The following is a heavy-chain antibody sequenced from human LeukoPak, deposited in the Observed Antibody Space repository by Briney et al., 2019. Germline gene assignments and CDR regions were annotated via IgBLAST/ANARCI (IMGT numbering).Heavy chain of an antibody. J-gene: IGHJ5*02. D-gene: IGHD3-22*01. V-gene: IGHV4-34*01. CDR2: MNQSGST. CDR1: GASFNGYS. Sequence: SETPSLTCALHGASFNGYSWSWIRQSPGKGLEWIGEMNQSGSTSNNPSLNGRVTISLDRSKNHFSLNLTSVTAADTAVYYCARLPRYYYDNSGYSRFDPWGQGTLVIVSS. CDR3: ARLPRYYYDNSGYSRFDP.